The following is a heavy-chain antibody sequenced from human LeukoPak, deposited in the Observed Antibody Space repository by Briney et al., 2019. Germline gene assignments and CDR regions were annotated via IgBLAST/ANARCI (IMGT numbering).Heavy chain of an antibody. Sequence: SETLSLTCTVSGDSITNYYWTWIRQPPGKGLEWIGNIYYSGSTKYNPSLKSRVTISLDTSKNQFSLKLNSVTAADTAVYYCARDLGKYYHFFYGMDVWGQGTTVIVSS. V-gene: IGHV4-59*13. J-gene: IGHJ6*02. CDR2: IYYSGST. CDR1: GDSITNYY. CDR3: ARDLGKYYHFFYGMDV. D-gene: IGHD3-3*01.